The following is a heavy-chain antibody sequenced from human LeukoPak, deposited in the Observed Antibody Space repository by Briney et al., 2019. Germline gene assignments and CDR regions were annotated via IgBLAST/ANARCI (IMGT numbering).Heavy chain of an antibody. CDR3: ARTSRVTIFGVVTHNWFDP. Sequence: GGSLRLSCAASGFTFSSYAMHWVRQAPGKGLEYVSAISSNGGSTYYANSVKGRFTISRDNSKNTLYLQMGSLRAEDMAVYYCARTSRVTIFGVVTHNWFDPWGQGTLVTVSS. D-gene: IGHD3-3*01. J-gene: IGHJ5*02. CDR1: GFTFSSYA. V-gene: IGHV3-64*01. CDR2: ISSNGGST.